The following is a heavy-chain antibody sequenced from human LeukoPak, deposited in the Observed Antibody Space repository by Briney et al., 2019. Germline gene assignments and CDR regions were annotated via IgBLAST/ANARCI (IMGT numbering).Heavy chain of an antibody. CDR3: ARGGDIVVVPAAI. CDR1: GGSFSGYY. D-gene: IGHD2-2*01. CDR2: INHSGST. Sequence: SETLSLTCAVYGGSFSGYYWSWIRQPPGKGLEWIGEINHSGSTNYNPSLKSRVTISLDTSKNQFSLKLSTVTAADTAVYYCARGGDIVVVPAAIWGQGTLVTVSS. V-gene: IGHV4-34*01. J-gene: IGHJ4*02.